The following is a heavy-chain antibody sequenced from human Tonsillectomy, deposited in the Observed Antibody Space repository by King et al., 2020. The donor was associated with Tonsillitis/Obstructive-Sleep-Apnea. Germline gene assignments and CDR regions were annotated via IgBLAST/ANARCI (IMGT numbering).Heavy chain of an antibody. J-gene: IGHJ6*02. D-gene: IGHD3-10*01. CDR1: GFTFSSYW. CDR3: ARGGRFGEGGYYYGMDV. V-gene: IGHV3-7*01. CDR2: IKQDGSEK. Sequence: VQLVESGGGLVQPGGSLRLSCAASGFTFSSYWMSWVRQAPGKGLEWVANIKQDGSEKYYVDSVRGRFTISRDNAKNSLYLQMNSLRAEDTAVYYCARGGRFGEGGYYYGMDVWGQGTTVTVYS.